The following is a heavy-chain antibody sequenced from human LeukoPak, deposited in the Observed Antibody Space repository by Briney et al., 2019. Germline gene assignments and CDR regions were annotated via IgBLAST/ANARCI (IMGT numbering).Heavy chain of an antibody. D-gene: IGHD2/OR15-2a*01. CDR1: GGSISNYY. J-gene: IGHJ6*02. CDR2: IYYPGST. CDR3: ARAPTWNYGMDV. Sequence: PSETLSLTCTVSGGSISNYYWSWIRQPPGKGLEWIGYIYYPGSTNYNPSLKSRVAISVDASKNQFSLKLRSVTAADTAVYHCARAPTWNYGMDVWGQGTRSPSP. V-gene: IGHV4-59*01.